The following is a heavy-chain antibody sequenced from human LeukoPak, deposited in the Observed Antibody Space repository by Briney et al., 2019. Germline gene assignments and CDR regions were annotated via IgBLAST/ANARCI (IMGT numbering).Heavy chain of an antibody. CDR2: ISGDGGST. CDR3: AKDSGYDFWSGYSPDFDY. Sequence: PGGSLRLSCAASGFTFDDYAMHWVRQAPGKGLELVSLISGDGGSTYYADSVKGRFTISRDNSKNSLYLQMNSLRTEDTALYYCAKDSGYDFWSGYSPDFDYWGQGTLVTVSS. J-gene: IGHJ4*02. D-gene: IGHD3-3*01. CDR1: GFTFDDYA. V-gene: IGHV3-43*02.